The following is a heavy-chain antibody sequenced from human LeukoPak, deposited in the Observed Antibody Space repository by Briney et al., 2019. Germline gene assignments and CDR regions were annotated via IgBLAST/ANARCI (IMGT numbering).Heavy chain of an antibody. CDR2: ISTTSSNI. CDR3: ARGRPHGNDY. D-gene: IGHD4-23*01. Sequence: GGSLRLSCAASGCTFTTYNMNWVRQAPGKGLEWVSYISTTSSNIYYVDSVEGRFTISRDNAKNLLYLQMDSLRDEDTAVYYCARGRPHGNDYWGQGTLVTVSS. V-gene: IGHV3-48*02. J-gene: IGHJ4*02. CDR1: GCTFTTYN.